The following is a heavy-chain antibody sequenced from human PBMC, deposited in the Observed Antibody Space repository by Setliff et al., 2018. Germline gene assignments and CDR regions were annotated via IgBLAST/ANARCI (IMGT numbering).Heavy chain of an antibody. V-gene: IGHV1-69*13. CDR3: AREEGYYYDSTDYYYYMDV. J-gene: IGHJ6*03. CDR1: GGTFSTYG. Sequence: WASVKVSCKASGGTFSTYGITWVRQAPGQGLEWVGGIMPIFGTINYAQKFQGRVTITADESTSTVYMELSSLRSDDTALYYCAREEGYYYDSTDYYYYMDVWGKGTTVTVSS. D-gene: IGHD3-22*01. CDR2: IMPIFGTI.